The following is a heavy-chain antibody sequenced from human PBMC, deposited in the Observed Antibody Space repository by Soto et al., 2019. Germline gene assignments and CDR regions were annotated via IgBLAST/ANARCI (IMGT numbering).Heavy chain of an antibody. CDR1: GFTFSTHW. CDR3: ASGYSSAWHNWLDP. V-gene: IGHV3-74*01. D-gene: IGHD6-19*01. CDR2: INSDGTDT. J-gene: IGHJ5*02. Sequence: EVQLVESGGGLVQPGGSLRLSCAVSGFTFSTHWMHWVRQAPGKGLVWVSRINSDGTDTTYADSVKGRFTISRDNAKNTLYLQMDGQRADDTAVYYCASGYSSAWHNWLDPWGQGTLVTVSS.